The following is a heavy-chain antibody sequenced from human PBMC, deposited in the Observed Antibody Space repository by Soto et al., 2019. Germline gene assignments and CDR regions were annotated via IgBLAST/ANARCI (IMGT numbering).Heavy chain of an antibody. J-gene: IGHJ3*02. V-gene: IGHV3-33*01. CDR1: GFPFSFYG. Sequence: VGSLRLSCAVSGFPFSFYGFHWVRQSPGKGLEWLGVIVSDGSAIYHADSLEGRFFISRDNSKDILYLQMNSLRVEDTAVYYCARDNAFDNENGFDMWGQGTMVTVSS. CDR2: IVSDGSAI. D-gene: IGHD3-3*02. CDR3: ARDNAFDNENGFDM.